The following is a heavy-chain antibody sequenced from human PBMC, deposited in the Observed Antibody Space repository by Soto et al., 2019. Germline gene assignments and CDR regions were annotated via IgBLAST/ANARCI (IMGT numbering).Heavy chain of an antibody. J-gene: IGHJ6*03. Sequence: ASVKVSCKASGYTFTSYDINWVRQATGQGLEWMGWMNPNSGNTGYAQKFQGRVTMTRNTSISTAYMELSSLRSEDTAVYYCAREATMVRGVIAPNYYYYYMDVWGKGTTVTVSX. CDR1: GYTFTSYD. CDR2: MNPNSGNT. V-gene: IGHV1-8*01. D-gene: IGHD3-10*01. CDR3: AREATMVRGVIAPNYYYYYMDV.